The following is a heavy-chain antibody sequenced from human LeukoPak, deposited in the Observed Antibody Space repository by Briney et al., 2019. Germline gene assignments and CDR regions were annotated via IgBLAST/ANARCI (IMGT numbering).Heavy chain of an antibody. CDR3: AREITYYYDSSGYLDDY. CDR1: GYTFTSYG. Sequence: GASVKVSCKASGYTFTSYGISWVRQAPGQGLEWMGWISAYNGNTNYAQKLQGRVTMTTDTSTSTAYMELRSLRSDDTAVYYCAREITYYYDSSGYLDDYWGQGTLVTVSS. CDR2: ISAYNGNT. V-gene: IGHV1-18*01. D-gene: IGHD3-22*01. J-gene: IGHJ4*02.